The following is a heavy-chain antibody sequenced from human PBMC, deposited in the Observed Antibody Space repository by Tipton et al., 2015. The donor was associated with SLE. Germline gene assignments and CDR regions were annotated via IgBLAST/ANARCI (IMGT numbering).Heavy chain of an antibody. CDR3: ARGTLEVPLVMDV. Sequence: TLSLTCSVSGDSIGSDYWNWIRQPPGKGLEWIGYIYHSGSTSYNPSLKSRVTISIDTSKTHFSLQLSSVTPADTAVYYCARGTLEVPLVMDVWGKGTTVTVSS. D-gene: IGHD2-8*02. CDR2: IYHSGST. V-gene: IGHV4-59*01. CDR1: GDSIGSDY. J-gene: IGHJ6*03.